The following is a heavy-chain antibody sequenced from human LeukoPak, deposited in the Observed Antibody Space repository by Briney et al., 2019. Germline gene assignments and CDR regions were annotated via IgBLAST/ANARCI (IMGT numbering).Heavy chain of an antibody. Sequence: GGSLRLPCAASGFTFSSYGMHWVRQAPGKGLEWVAVISYDGSNKYYADSVKGRFTISRDNSKNTLYLQMNSLRAEDTAVYYCAKARPQLRYYFDYWGQGTLVTVSS. J-gene: IGHJ4*02. CDR1: GFTFSSYG. D-gene: IGHD5-18*01. CDR2: ISYDGSNK. CDR3: AKARPQLRYYFDY. V-gene: IGHV3-30*18.